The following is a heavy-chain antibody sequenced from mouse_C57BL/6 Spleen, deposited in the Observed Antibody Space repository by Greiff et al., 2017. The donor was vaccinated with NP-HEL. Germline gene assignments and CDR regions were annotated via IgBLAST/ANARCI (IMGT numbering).Heavy chain of an antibody. V-gene: IGHV1-59*01. D-gene: IGHD1-1*01. CDR1: GYTFTSYW. CDR2: IDPSDSYT. J-gene: IGHJ2*01. Sequence: QVQLQQPGAELVRPGTSVKLSCKASGYTFTSYWMHWVKQRPGQGLEWIGVIDPSDSYTNYNQKFKGKATLTVDTSSRTAYMQLSSLTSEDSAVYYCARAGDDGSLYYFDYWGQGTTLTVSS. CDR3: ARAGDDGSLYYFDY.